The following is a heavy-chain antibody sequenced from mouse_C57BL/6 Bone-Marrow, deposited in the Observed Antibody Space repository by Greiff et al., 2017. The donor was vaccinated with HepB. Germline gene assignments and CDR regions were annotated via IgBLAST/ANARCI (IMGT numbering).Heavy chain of an antibody. J-gene: IGHJ3*01. CDR2: ISSGSSTI. V-gene: IGHV5-17*01. D-gene: IGHD2-4*01. Sequence: EVKVVESGGGLVMPGGSLKLSCAASGFTFSDYGMHWVRLAPEKGLEWVAYISSGSSTIYYADTVKGRFTISRDKATNTLFLQMTSLRSEDTAMYYCARDYDYPWFAYWGQGTLVTGSA. CDR3: ARDYDYPWFAY. CDR1: GFTFSDYG.